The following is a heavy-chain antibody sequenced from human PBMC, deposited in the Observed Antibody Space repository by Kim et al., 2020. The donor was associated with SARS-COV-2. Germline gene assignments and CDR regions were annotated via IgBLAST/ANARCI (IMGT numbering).Heavy chain of an antibody. J-gene: IGHJ4*02. D-gene: IGHD1-26*01. V-gene: IGHV3-48*02. CDR1: GFTFSSYS. Sequence: GGSLRLSCAASGFTFSSYSMNWVRQAPGKGLEWVSYISSSSSTIYYADSVKGRFTISRDNAKNSLYLQMNSLRDEDTAVYYCARADSGSYSWYWWTWEFDYWGQGTLVTVSS. CDR3: ARADSGSYSWYWWTWEFDY. CDR2: ISSSSSTI.